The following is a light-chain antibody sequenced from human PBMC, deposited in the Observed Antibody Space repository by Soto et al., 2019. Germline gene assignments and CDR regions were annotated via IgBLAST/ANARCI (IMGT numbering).Light chain of an antibody. CDR2: AAS. J-gene: IGKJ4*01. Sequence: DIQMTQSPSSLSASVGDRVTITCRASQSISSYLNWYQQKPGKAPKLLIYAASSLQSGVPSRFSGSASGTDSTLTISSLQPEDFATYYCQQSYSAPQTFGGGTKADIK. CDR1: QSISSY. V-gene: IGKV1-39*01. CDR3: QQSYSAPQT.